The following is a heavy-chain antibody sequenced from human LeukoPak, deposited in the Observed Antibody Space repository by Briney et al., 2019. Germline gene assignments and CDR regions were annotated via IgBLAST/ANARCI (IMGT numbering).Heavy chain of an antibody. D-gene: IGHD2-21*02. Sequence: GRSLRLSCAASEFSFSSYGMHWVRQAPGKGLEWVAVISYDGINKFYADSVKGRFTISRDTSKNTLYLQMNSLRSDDTAVYYCAKANSGVVVTAFDYWGQGTLVTVSS. J-gene: IGHJ4*02. CDR2: ISYDGINK. CDR3: AKANSGVVVTAFDY. V-gene: IGHV3-30*19. CDR1: EFSFSSYG.